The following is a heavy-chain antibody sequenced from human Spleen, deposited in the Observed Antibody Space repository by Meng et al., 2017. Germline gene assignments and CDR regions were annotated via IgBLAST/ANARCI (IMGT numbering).Heavy chain of an antibody. Sequence: EVQLVESGGGLVQPGGSLRLSCAASGFIFSSNDLHWVRQATGKGLEWVSGIGTADDTYYPGSVKGRFTISRENAKNSLYLQMNSLRAEDTAVYYCARRGSHAGWYLDLWGRGTLVTVSS. CDR3: ARRGSHAGWYLDL. J-gene: IGHJ2*01. D-gene: IGHD3-16*01. CDR1: GFIFSSND. CDR2: IGTADDT. V-gene: IGHV3-13*01.